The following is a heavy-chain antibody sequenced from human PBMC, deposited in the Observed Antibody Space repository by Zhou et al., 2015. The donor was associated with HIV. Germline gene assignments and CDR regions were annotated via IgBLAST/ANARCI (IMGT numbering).Heavy chain of an antibody. CDR3: ARGLVVITIYGMDV. CDR2: IIPIFGTA. CDR1: GGTFSSHA. D-gene: IGHD3-22*01. J-gene: IGHJ6*02. Sequence: QVQLVQSGAEVKKPGSSVKVSCKASGGTFSSHALSWVRQAPGQGLEWMGGIIPIFGTANYAQKFQGRVTITADDSTTTAYIELSSLRSDDTAVYYCARGLVVITIYGMDVWGQGTTVTVSS. V-gene: IGHV1-69*01.